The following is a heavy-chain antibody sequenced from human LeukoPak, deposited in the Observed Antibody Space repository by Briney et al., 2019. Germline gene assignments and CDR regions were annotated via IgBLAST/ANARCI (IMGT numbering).Heavy chain of an antibody. CDR3: ARITAARLYAFDI. CDR1: GGSISSYY. D-gene: IGHD6-6*01. J-gene: IGHJ3*02. V-gene: IGHV2-70*11. Sequence: TLSLTCTVSGGSISSYYWSWIRQPPGKALEWLARIDWDDDKYYSTSLKTRLTISKDTSKNQVVLTMTNMDPVDTAAYYCARITAARLYAFDIWGQGTMVTVSS. CDR2: IDWDDDK.